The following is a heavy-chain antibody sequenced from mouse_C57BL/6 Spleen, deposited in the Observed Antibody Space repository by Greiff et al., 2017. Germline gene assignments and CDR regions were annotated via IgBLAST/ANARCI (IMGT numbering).Heavy chain of an antibody. CDR3: ASYGNLDV. CDR1: GYSITSGYY. CDR2: ISYDGSN. J-gene: IGHJ1*03. V-gene: IGHV3-6*01. Sequence: DVKLVESGPGLVKPSQSLSLTCSVTGYSITSGYYWNWIRQFPGNKLEWMGYISYDGSNNYNPSLKNRISLTRDTSKNQFFLKLNSVTTEDTATYYCASYGNLDVWGTGTTVTVSS. D-gene: IGHD2-1*01.